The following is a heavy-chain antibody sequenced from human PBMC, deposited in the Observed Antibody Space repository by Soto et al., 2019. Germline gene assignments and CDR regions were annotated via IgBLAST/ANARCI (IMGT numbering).Heavy chain of an antibody. CDR3: ARTFSGNSGFDL. Sequence: TLSLTCNVSGASISSGGYYWTWIRQHPEKGLVWIGYIYHTGSTFYNPSLQSRLSISVDTSENQFSLRLTSVTAADAAVYFCARTFSGNSGFDLWGQGTLVTVSS. D-gene: IGHD1-1*01. CDR2: IYHTGST. J-gene: IGHJ1*01. CDR1: GASISSGGYY. V-gene: IGHV4-31*03.